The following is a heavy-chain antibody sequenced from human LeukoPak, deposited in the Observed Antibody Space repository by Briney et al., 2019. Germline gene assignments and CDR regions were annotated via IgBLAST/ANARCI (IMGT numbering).Heavy chain of an antibody. J-gene: IGHJ5*02. CDR1: GYTFTSYD. CDR3: ARSGGKSTSLAKWFDP. Sequence: ASVKVSCKASGYTFTSYDINWVRQATGQGLEWMGWINPNSGGTNYAQKFQGRVTMTRDTSISTAYMELSRLRSDDTAVYYCARSGGKSTSLAKWFDPWGQGTLVTVSS. D-gene: IGHD3-16*01. V-gene: IGHV1-2*02. CDR2: INPNSGGT.